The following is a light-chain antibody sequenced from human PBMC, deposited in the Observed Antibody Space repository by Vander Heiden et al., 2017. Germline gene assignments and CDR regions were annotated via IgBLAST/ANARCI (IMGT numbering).Light chain of an antibody. CDR2: AAS. CDR3: QKYNSAPRT. CDR1: QGISNY. V-gene: IGKV1-27*01. J-gene: IGKJ1*01. Sequence: DIQMTQSPSALSASGGDRVTNPCRASQGISNYVAWYQQKPGKVPKLLIYAASTLQSGVPSRFSGSGSGTDFTLTISSLQPEDVATYYCQKYNSAPRTFGQGTKVEIK.